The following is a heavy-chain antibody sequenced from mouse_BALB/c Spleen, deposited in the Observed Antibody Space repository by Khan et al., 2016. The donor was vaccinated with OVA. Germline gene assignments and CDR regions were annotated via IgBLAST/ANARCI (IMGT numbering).Heavy chain of an antibody. V-gene: IGHV2-6-4*01. D-gene: IGHD1-1*01. CDR2: IWSGGST. CDR3: ARAYGTSLGYYAMDY. Sequence: VQLQESGPGLVAPSQSLSITCTVSGFSLSRYNVHWIRQPPGKGLEWMGMIWSGGSTDYNSALKSRLSISKVNSKSQVFLKMNSLQTDDTAMYYGARAYGTSLGYYAMDYWGQGTSVTVSS. CDR1: GFSLSRYN. J-gene: IGHJ4*01.